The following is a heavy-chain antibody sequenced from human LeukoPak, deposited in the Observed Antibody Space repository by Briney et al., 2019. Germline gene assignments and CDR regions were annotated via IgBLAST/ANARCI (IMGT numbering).Heavy chain of an antibody. CDR2: IYPGDSDT. CDR1: GYRFTSYW. Sequence: GESLKISCKGSGYRFTSYWIGWVRQMPGKGLEWMGIIYPGDSDTRYSPSFQGQVTISADKSITTAYLHWSSLKASDTAMYYCARPTGLRFFDYWGQGTLVTVSS. J-gene: IGHJ4*02. CDR3: ARPTGLRFFDY. D-gene: IGHD4-11*01. V-gene: IGHV5-51*01.